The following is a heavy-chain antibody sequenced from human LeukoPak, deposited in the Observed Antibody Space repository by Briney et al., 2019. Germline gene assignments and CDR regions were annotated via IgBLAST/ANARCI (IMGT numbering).Heavy chain of an antibody. CDR1: GFTFSSYE. Sequence: GGSLRLSCAAPGFTFSSYEMNWVRQAPGKGLEWVSYISSSGSTIYYADSVKGRFTISRDNAKKSVILQMNSLRVEDTAVYYCARDSVIRGINNFDYWGQGTLVTVSS. V-gene: IGHV3-48*03. CDR2: ISSSGSTI. CDR3: ARDSVIRGINNFDY. D-gene: IGHD3-10*01. J-gene: IGHJ4*02.